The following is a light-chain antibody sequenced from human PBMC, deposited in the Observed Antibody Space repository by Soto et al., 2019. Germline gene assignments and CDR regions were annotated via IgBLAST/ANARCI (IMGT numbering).Light chain of an antibody. CDR1: SSDVGGYHY. V-gene: IGLV2-14*01. CDR2: EVS. Sequence: QSVLTQPASVSGSPGQSITISCTGTSSDVGGYHYVSWYQLLPGKAPKLILFEVSIRPSGVSYRFSGSKPGNTASLTISGLQAEDEADYFCSSYSISTAYLFGTGTKVTVL. CDR3: SSYSISTAYL. J-gene: IGLJ1*01.